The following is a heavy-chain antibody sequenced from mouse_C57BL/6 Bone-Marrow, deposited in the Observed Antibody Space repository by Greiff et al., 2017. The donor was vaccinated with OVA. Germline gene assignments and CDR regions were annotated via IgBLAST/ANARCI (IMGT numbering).Heavy chain of an antibody. J-gene: IGHJ3*01. D-gene: IGHD2-1*01. CDR2: ISDGGSYT. Sequence: EVMLVESGGGLVKPGGSLKLSCAASGFTFSSYAMSWVRQTPEKRLEWVATISDGGSYTYYPDNVKGRFTISRDNAKNNLYLQMSHLKSEDTAMYYCARSHGNYSWFAYWGQGTLVTVSA. V-gene: IGHV5-4*03. CDR3: ARSHGNYSWFAY. CDR1: GFTFSSYA.